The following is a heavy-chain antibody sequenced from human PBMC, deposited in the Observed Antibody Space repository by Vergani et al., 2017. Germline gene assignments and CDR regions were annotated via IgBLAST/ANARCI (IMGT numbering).Heavy chain of an antibody. V-gene: IGHV4-59*11. CDR2: IHYSENT. CDR1: FDSIRNLY. J-gene: IGHJ5*02. D-gene: IGHD6-19*01. CDR3: ASDTHSGRRADR. Sequence: QVQLQESGPGLVKSSETLSLTCSVSFDSIRNLYCNWIRQPPGKGLEWIGSIHYSENTNYNPSLKTRVTISVDTSKNQFSLTLTAVTAADTSVYYCASDTHSGRRADRWGQGILVTV.